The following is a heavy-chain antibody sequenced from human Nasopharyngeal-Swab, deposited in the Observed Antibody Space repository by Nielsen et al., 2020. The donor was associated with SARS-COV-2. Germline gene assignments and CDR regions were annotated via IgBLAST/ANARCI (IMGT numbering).Heavy chain of an antibody. V-gene: IGHV2-70*01. J-gene: IGHJ5*02. Sequence: CGPTLLKPTQTLTLTCTFSGFSLSTSGMCVSWIRQPPGKALEWLALIDWDDDKYYSTSLKTRLTISKDTSKNQVVLTMTNMDPVDTATYYCARIRRQQLANGVGWFDPWGQGTLVTVSS. CDR1: GFSLSTSGMC. CDR3: ARIRRQQLANGVGWFDP. CDR2: IDWDDDK. D-gene: IGHD6-13*01.